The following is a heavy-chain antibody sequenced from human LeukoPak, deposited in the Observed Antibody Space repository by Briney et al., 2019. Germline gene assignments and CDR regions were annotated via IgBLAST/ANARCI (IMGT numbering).Heavy chain of an antibody. CDR1: GDSISTDY. V-gene: IGHV4-59*08. Sequence: SETLSLTCTVSGDSISTDYWSWIRQSPGKGLEWIGYINYSGNSEYNPSLKSRVTISVDRSKNQVSLKMRSVTAADTAVYYCARSRAGDNFDAFEIWGQGTMVTVSS. J-gene: IGHJ3*02. D-gene: IGHD5-24*01. CDR2: INYSGNS. CDR3: ARSRAGDNFDAFEI.